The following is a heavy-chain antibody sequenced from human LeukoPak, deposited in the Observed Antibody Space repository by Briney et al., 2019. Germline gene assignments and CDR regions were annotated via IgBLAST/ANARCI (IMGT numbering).Heavy chain of an antibody. J-gene: IGHJ4*02. D-gene: IGHD6-13*01. Sequence: SETLSLTCTVSGDSFSSVTDYWAWIRQPPGKGLEWIASGDYSGGTYYNPSLESRVAISADMSKNQFSLKLTSVTAADTAVYYCARQGIAAAGSDFDYWGQGTLVTVSS. V-gene: IGHV4-39*01. CDR2: GDYSGGT. CDR1: GDSFSSVTDY. CDR3: ARQGIAAAGSDFDY.